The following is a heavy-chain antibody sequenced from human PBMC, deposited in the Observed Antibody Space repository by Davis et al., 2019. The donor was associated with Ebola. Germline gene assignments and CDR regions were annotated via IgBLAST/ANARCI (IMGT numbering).Heavy chain of an antibody. Sequence: PGGSLRLSCVASGFIFRDYDMNWVRQAPGQGLEWVSYISSRGRFTKYADSVKGRFTVSRDNAKNSLFLQMNSLRGEDTALYYCARGTVQTPSVVGLDGMAVWGQGTTVTVSS. CDR1: GFIFRDYD. CDR2: ISSRGRFT. V-gene: IGHV3-11*06. CDR3: ARGTVQTPSVVGLDGMAV. J-gene: IGHJ6*02. D-gene: IGHD2-21*01.